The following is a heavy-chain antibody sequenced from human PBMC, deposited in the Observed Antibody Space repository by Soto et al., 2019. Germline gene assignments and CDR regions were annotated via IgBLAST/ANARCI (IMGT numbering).Heavy chain of an antibody. CDR3: ASDYVWGSYRFDAFDI. V-gene: IGHV1-69*01. D-gene: IGHD3-16*02. CDR1: GGTFSSYA. J-gene: IGHJ3*02. Sequence: QVQLVQSGAEVKKPGSSVKVSCKASGGTFSSYAISWVRQAPGQGLEWMGGIIPIFGTANYAQKFQGRVTITADESTSTAYMELSSLRSEDTAVYYCASDYVWGSYRFDAFDIWAKGQWSPSLQ. CDR2: IIPIFGTA.